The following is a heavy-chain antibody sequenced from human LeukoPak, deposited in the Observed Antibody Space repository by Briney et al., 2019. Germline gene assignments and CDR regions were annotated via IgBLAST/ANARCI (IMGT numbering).Heavy chain of an antibody. CDR1: GGSNY. Sequence: KPSETLSLTCTVSGGSNYWTWIRQAPGKGLEWIAYIHYSGSPHYNPSLKSRVTISVDTSKNQFSLKLSSVTAADTAVYYCARGLEGYDFWSGYYSPYYYMDVWGKGTTVTVSS. D-gene: IGHD3-3*01. CDR2: IHYSGSP. CDR3: ARGLEGYDFWSGYYSPYYYMDV. V-gene: IGHV4-59*01. J-gene: IGHJ6*03.